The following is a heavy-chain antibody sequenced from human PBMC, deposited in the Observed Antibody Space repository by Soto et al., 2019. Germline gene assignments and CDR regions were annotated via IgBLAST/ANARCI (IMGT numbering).Heavy chain of an antibody. CDR3: ANSGSGYYYFDY. D-gene: IGHD5-12*01. CDR1: GFTFSSYA. Sequence: EVQLLESGGDLVQPGGSLRLSCAASGFTFSSYAMSWVRQAPGKGLEWVSAISGGGGTTYYADSVKGRFTISRDNSKNTLYLQMTSLRAEDTAVYYCANSGSGYYYFDYWGQGTLVTVSS. J-gene: IGHJ4*02. V-gene: IGHV3-23*01. CDR2: ISGGGGTT.